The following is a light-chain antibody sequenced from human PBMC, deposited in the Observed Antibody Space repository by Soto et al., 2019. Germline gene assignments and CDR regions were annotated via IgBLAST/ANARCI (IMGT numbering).Light chain of an antibody. CDR3: GTWDNSLSAWV. V-gene: IGLV1-51*01. CDR2: ENN. Sequence: QSVLTQPPSVSAAPGQKVTISCSGSSSNIGADFVSWYQQFPGTAPKLLIYENNKRPSGIPDRFSGSRSGASATLGITGLQTGDEADYYCGTWDNSLSAWVSGGGTQLTVL. CDR1: SSNIGADF. J-gene: IGLJ3*02.